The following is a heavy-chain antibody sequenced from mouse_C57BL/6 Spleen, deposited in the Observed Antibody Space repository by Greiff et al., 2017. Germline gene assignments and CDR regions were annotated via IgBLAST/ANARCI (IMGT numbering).Heavy chain of an antibody. V-gene: IGHV1-9*01. Sequence: QVQLKESGAELMKPGASVKLSCKATGYTFTGYWIEWVKQRPGHGLEWIGEILPGSGSTNYNEKFKGKATFTADTSSNTAYMQLSSLTTEDSAIYYRARGQLRLQGVDYWGQGTTLPVSS. CDR2: ILPGSGST. CDR1: GYTFTGYW. J-gene: IGHJ2*01. CDR3: ARGQLRLQGVDY. D-gene: IGHD3-2*02.